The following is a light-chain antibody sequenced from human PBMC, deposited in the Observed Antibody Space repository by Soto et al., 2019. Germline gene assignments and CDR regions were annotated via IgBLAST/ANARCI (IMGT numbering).Light chain of an antibody. CDR2: DAS. J-gene: IGKJ4*01. CDR1: QSVSSY. Sequence: EIVLTQSPATLSLSPGERATLSCRASQSVSSYLAWYQQKTGQAPRLLIYDASTRATGIPARFSGSGSGTDFTLTISRLEPEDFAVYYCQQYSNSALTFGGGTKVEIK. CDR3: QQYSNSALT. V-gene: IGKV3-11*01.